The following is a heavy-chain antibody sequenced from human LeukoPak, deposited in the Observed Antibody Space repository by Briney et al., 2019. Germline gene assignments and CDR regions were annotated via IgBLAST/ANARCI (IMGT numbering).Heavy chain of an antibody. CDR3: ARGGGCLHY. CDR2: AYYRSKRYN. D-gene: IGHD2-15*01. J-gene: IGHJ4*02. Sequence: SQTLPLTCAISVDSVSSNSAAWQWIRQPPSRGLEWLGRAYYRSKRYNGYAPSVKGRIIINADKSKNQFSLQLNSVTPEDTAGDYCARGGGCLHYWGQGTLVTVSS. CDR1: VDSVSSNSAA. V-gene: IGHV6-1*01.